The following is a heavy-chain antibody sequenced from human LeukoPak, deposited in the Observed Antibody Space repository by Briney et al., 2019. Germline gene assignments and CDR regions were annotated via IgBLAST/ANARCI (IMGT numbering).Heavy chain of an antibody. CDR3: ARRLDDFWSGFNWFDP. D-gene: IGHD3-3*01. CDR1: GYSFTSYW. Sequence: KSGESLKISCKGSGYSFTSYWIGWVRQMPGKGLEWMGIIYPGDSDTRYSPSFQGQVTISADKSISTAYLQWSSLKASDTAMYYCARRLDDFWSGFNWFDPWGQGTLVTVSS. V-gene: IGHV5-51*01. J-gene: IGHJ5*02. CDR2: IYPGDSDT.